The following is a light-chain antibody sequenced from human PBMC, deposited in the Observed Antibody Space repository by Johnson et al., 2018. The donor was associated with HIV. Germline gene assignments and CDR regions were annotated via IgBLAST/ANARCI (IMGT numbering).Light chain of an antibody. CDR2: DNN. J-gene: IGLJ1*01. V-gene: IGLV1-51*01. Sequence: SVLTQPPSVSAAPGQKVTISCSGSSSNIGNNYVSWYQQLPGTAPKLLIYDNNKRPSGIPDRFSGSKSGTSATLGITGLQTGDEAGYSCGTWDSSLSEGVFGTGTKVTVL. CDR1: SSNIGNNY. CDR3: GTWDSSLSEGV.